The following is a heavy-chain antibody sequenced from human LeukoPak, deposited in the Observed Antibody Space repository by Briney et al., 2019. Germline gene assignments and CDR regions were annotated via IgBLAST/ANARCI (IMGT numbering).Heavy chain of an antibody. V-gene: IGHV3-23*01. CDR2: ITRSGTNT. CDR3: AKHVGDYGYYYYGMDV. D-gene: IGHD4-17*01. J-gene: IGHJ6*02. CDR1: GITLNIFA. Sequence: PGGSLRLSCAASGITLNIFAMNWVRQAPGKGLEWVSAITRSGTNTFYRDSVKGRFTVSRDNSKNTLYLQMNSLRAEDTAVYYCAKHVGDYGYYYYGMDVWGQGTTVTVSS.